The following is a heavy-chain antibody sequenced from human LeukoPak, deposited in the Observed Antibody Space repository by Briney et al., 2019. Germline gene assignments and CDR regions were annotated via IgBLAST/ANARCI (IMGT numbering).Heavy chain of an antibody. CDR3: AILADV. CDR2: IRYDGSNK. CDR1: GFTFSSYE. Sequence: GGSLRLSCAASGFTFSSYEMNWVRQAPGKGLEWVAFIRYDGSNKYYADSVKGRFTISRDNAKSSLYLQMSSLRAGDTAVYYCAILADVWGKGTTVVISS. J-gene: IGHJ6*04. V-gene: IGHV3-30*02.